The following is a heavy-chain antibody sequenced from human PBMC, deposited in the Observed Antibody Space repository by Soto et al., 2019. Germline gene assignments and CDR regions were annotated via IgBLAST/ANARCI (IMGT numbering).Heavy chain of an antibody. CDR2: IYTSGGT. D-gene: IGHD6-19*01. J-gene: IGHJ4*02. CDR1: GDSISDYD. Sequence: SETLGLTCTVSGDSISDYDWSWIRQPAGKGLEWIGGIYTSGGTISNPSLRSRGAISVATSKNQFSLNLNSMTAADTAVYYCARSGYSSGWYTAFDYWGQGTLVTVSS. CDR3: ARSGYSSGWYTAFDY. V-gene: IGHV4-4*07.